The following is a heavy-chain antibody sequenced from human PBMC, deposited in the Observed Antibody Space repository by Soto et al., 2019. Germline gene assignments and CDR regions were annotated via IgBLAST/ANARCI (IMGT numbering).Heavy chain of an antibody. CDR3: ARGQDHAELAF. D-gene: IGHD2-15*01. V-gene: IGHV4-34*01. J-gene: IGHJ4*02. CDR1: AGSLSFYY. CDR2: IHPSGIV. Sequence: QVHLEPWGAGLLRPSETLSLTCGVSAGSLSFYYWSWIRQPPGKGLEWIGEIHPSGIVNYNTSLESRVAISVDTSKSQFSLNLNSVTAADTAVYFCARGQDHAELAFWGQGTLVTVSS.